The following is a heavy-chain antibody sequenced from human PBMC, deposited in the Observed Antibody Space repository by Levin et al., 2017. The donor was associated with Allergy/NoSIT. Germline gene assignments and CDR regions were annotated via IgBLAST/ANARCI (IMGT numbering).Heavy chain of an antibody. Sequence: PGGSLRLSCKASGYTFTSYYMHWVRQAPGQGLEWMGIINPSGGSTSYAQKFQGRVTMTRDTSTSTVYMELSSLRSEDTAVYYCARDELKTYYYDSSGYYYDYWGQGTLVTVSS. D-gene: IGHD3-22*01. CDR3: ARDELKTYYYDSSGYYYDY. V-gene: IGHV1-46*01. CDR2: INPSGGST. J-gene: IGHJ4*02. CDR1: GYTFTSYY.